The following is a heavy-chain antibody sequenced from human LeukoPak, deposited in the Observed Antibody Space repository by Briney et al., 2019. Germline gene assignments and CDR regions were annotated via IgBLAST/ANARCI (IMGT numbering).Heavy chain of an antibody. CDR2: ISGSGDNT. CDR1: GFTFSTYA. CDR3: ARSIPYGTTWYGRSDY. J-gene: IGHJ4*02. D-gene: IGHD6-13*01. Sequence: GGSLRLSCAASGFTFSTYAMNWVRQAPGKGLEWVSTISGSGDNTYYADSVKGRFTISRDNYRNTMYLQMNSLRAEDTAIYYCARSIPYGTTWYGRSDYWGQGTLVTVSS. V-gene: IGHV3-23*01.